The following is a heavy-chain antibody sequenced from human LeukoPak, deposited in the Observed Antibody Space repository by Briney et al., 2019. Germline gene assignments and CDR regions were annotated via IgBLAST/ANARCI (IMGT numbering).Heavy chain of an antibody. Sequence: GGSLRLSCAAPGFTFSSYGMHWVRQAPGKGLEWVAFIRYDGSNKYYADSVKGRFTISRDNAKNTLYLQMNSLRAEDTAVYYCAKDGVVKSDAFDIWGQGTMVTVSS. V-gene: IGHV3-30*02. CDR3: AKDGVVKSDAFDI. CDR2: IRYDGSNK. J-gene: IGHJ3*02. D-gene: IGHD4-23*01. CDR1: GFTFSSYG.